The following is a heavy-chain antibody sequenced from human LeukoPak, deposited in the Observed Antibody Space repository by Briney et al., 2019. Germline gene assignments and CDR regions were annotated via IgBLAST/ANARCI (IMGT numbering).Heavy chain of an antibody. J-gene: IGHJ6*02. CDR1: GFTFSSNY. Sequence: GGSLRLSCAASGFTFSSNYMSWVRQAPGKGLEWVSVIYSGGSTYYSDSVTGRFTISRDNSKNTLYLQMNSLRAEDTAVYYCARDSRNYGMDVWGQGTTVTVSS. V-gene: IGHV3-66*02. D-gene: IGHD3-22*01. CDR2: IYSGGST. CDR3: ARDSRNYGMDV.